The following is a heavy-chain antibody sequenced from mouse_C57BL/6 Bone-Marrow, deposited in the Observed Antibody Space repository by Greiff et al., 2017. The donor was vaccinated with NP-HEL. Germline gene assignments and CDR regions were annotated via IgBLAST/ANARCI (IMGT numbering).Heavy chain of an antibody. CDR1: GYTFTSYD. J-gene: IGHJ4*01. CDR2: IYPRDGST. Sequence: QVQLQQSGPELVKPGASVKLSCKASGYTFTSYDINWVRQRPGQGLEWIGWIYPRDGSTTYNEKLQGKAPLTGDTSSSTAYMELHSLTSEDSAVYFCARSLLWLRQNAMDYWGQGTSVTVSS. D-gene: IGHD2-2*01. V-gene: IGHV1-85*01. CDR3: ARSLLWLRQNAMDY.